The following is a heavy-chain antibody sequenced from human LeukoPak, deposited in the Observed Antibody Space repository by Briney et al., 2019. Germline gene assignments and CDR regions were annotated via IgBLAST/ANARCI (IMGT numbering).Heavy chain of an antibody. J-gene: IGHJ6*04. CDR1: GYTFTSYG. V-gene: IGHV1-18*04. D-gene: IGHD3-10*01. CDR2: ISAYNGNT. CDR3: ARDYYGSGSYPNYYYYGMDV. Sequence: ASVKVSCKASGYTFTSYGISWVRQAPGQGLEXXXXISAYNGNTNYAQKLQGRVTMTTDTSTSTAYMELRSLRSDDTAVYYCARDYYGSGSYPNYYYYGMDVWGKGTTVTVSS.